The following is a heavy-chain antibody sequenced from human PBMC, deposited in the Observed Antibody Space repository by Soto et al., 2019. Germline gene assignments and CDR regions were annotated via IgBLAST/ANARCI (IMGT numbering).Heavy chain of an antibody. CDR2: IDPSDSYT. Sequence: GESLKISCKGSGYSFTSYWISWVRQMPGKGLEWMGRIDPSDSYTNYSPSFQGHVTISADKSISTAYLQWSSLNASDTAMYYCARRTRYYYGMDVWGQGTTVTVSS. V-gene: IGHV5-10-1*01. CDR3: ARRTRYYYGMDV. J-gene: IGHJ6*02. CDR1: GYSFTSYW.